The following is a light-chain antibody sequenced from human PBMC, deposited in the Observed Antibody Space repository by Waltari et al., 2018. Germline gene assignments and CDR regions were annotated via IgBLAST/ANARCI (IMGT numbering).Light chain of an antibody. V-gene: IGKV3-15*01. CDR2: GAS. J-gene: IGKJ4*01. CDR3: QQYNTWPPLT. Sequence: EIVMTQSPATLSLSPGESATLSCRASQIVYTNLAWYQKKPGQAPRLLISGASARATGVPWRFRGSGSGTEFTLTISSLQSDDFAVYYCQQYNTWPPLTFGGGTRVDIK. CDR1: QIVYTN.